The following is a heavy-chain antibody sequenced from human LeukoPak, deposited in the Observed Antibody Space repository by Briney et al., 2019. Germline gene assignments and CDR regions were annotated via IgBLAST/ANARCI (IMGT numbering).Heavy chain of an antibody. V-gene: IGHV1-2*02. Sequence: GASVKVSCKASGYTFTGYYMHWVRQAPGQGLEWMGWINPNSGGTNYAQKFQGRVTMTRDTSISTAYMELSRLRSDDTAVYYCAREGVDWNHSVYYFDYWGQGTLVTVSS. CDR3: AREGVDWNHSVYYFDY. CDR1: GYTFTGYY. CDR2: INPNSGGT. D-gene: IGHD1-1*01. J-gene: IGHJ4*02.